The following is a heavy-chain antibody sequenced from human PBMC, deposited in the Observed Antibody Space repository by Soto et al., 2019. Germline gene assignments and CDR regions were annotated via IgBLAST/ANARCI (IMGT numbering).Heavy chain of an antibody. CDR2: IHYSGSI. D-gene: IGHD2-21*02. Sequence: QVQLQESGPGLVRPSQTLSLTCTVSGGSISTDHYHWTWIRQAPGKGLEWRGYIHYSGSIQFNPSLQSRVSMSVDTSKNLFSLRLSSVTAADTAVYFCAREDDGGDRDYYGLDVWGQGTTVTVSS. CDR3: AREDDGGDRDYYGLDV. J-gene: IGHJ6*02. V-gene: IGHV4-30-4*01. CDR1: GGSISTDHYH.